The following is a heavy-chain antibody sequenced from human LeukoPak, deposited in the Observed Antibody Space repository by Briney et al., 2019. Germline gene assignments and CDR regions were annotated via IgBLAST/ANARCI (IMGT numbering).Heavy chain of an antibody. Sequence: GGSLRLSCAATGFTFSNYWKSWFRQAPGKGLEWLANIKYDGREKQYVDSVKGRFTISRDNAKNSLFLQMNSLRAEDTAVYYCARYLNSGPEDFWGQGTLVTVSS. CDR3: ARYLNSGPEDF. CDR1: GFTFSNYW. CDR2: IKYDGREK. D-gene: IGHD1-26*01. J-gene: IGHJ4*02. V-gene: IGHV3-7*01.